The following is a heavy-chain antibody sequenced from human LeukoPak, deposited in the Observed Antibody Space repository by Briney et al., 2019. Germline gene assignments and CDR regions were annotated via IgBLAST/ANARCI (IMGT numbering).Heavy chain of an antibody. CDR1: GYTLTELS. Sequence: GASVKVSCKVSGYTLTELSMHWVRQAPGKGLEWMGGFDPEDGETIYAQKFQGRVTMTEDTSTDTAYMELSSLRSEDTAVYYCATVPRNYYDSSGRDNWFDPWGQGTLVTVSS. CDR3: ATVPRNYYDSSGRDNWFDP. V-gene: IGHV1-24*01. J-gene: IGHJ5*02. CDR2: FDPEDGET. D-gene: IGHD3-22*01.